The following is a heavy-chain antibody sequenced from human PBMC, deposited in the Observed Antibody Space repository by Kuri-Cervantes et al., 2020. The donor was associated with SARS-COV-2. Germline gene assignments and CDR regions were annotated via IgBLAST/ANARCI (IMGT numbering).Heavy chain of an antibody. V-gene: IGHV4-59*12. D-gene: IGHD7-27*01. CDR1: GGSISSYY. Sequence: SETLSLTCTVSGGSISSYYWGWIRQPPGKGLEWIGYIYYSGSTNYNPSLKSRVTISVDTSKNQFSLKLSSVTAADTAVYYCARDLTGGDDAFDIWGQGTMVTVSS. J-gene: IGHJ3*02. CDR3: ARDLTGGDDAFDI. CDR2: IYYSGST.